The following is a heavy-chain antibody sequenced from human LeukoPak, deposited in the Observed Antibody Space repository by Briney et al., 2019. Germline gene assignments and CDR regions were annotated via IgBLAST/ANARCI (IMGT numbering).Heavy chain of an antibody. J-gene: IGHJ4*02. Sequence: MPSETLSLTCTVSGGSISSGDYYWSWIRQPPGKGLEWIGYIYYSGSTYYNPSLKSRVTISVDTSKNQFSLKLSSVTAADTAVYYCARVRASNLRYFDWLSVEPFGYWGQGTLVTVSS. CDR2: IYYSGST. CDR3: ARVRASNLRYFDWLSVEPFGY. CDR1: GGSISSGDYY. V-gene: IGHV4-30-4*01. D-gene: IGHD3-9*01.